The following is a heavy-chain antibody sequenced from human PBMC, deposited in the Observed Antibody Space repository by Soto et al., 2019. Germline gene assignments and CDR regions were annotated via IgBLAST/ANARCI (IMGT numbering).Heavy chain of an antibody. CDR1: GFTFSSYV. D-gene: IGHD1-1*01. Sequence: PGGSLRLSCAASGFTFSSYVMSWVRQAPGKGLEWVSVISGSGGTTYYADSVKGRFTISRDNSKNTLYLQMNSLRAEDTAVYYCATHGTPLDWGKGTLVTVSS. CDR3: ATHGTPLD. V-gene: IGHV3-23*01. J-gene: IGHJ4*02. CDR2: ISGSGGTT.